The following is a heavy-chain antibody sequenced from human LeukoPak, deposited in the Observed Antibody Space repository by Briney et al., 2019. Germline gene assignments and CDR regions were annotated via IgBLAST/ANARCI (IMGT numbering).Heavy chain of an antibody. V-gene: IGHV3-66*04. CDR1: GFTVSSNY. CDR3: ASQFYGGTHLPLAY. D-gene: IGHD4-23*01. J-gene: IGHJ4*02. CDR2: IYSGGDT. Sequence: GGSLRLSCAASGFTVSSNYMSWVRQAPGKGLEWVSVIYSGGDTFYADSVKGRFTISRDTSKNTLLLQMNSLRAEDTAVYYCASQFYGGTHLPLAYWGQGTLVTVSS.